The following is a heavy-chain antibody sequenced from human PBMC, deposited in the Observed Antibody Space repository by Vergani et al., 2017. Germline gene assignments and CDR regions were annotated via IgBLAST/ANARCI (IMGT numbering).Heavy chain of an antibody. Sequence: QVQLVQSGAAVKKPGASVKVSCTVSGYTLTELSMHWVRQAPGKGLEWMGGFDPEDGETIYAQKFQGRVTMTEDTATDTASMEVSSLRAEDTAVYYCATEYHDYVWGSYRMDYFDYWGQGTLVTVSS. J-gene: IGHJ4*02. CDR3: ATEYHDYVWGSYRMDYFDY. D-gene: IGHD3-16*02. V-gene: IGHV1-24*01. CDR2: FDPEDGET. CDR1: GYTLTELS.